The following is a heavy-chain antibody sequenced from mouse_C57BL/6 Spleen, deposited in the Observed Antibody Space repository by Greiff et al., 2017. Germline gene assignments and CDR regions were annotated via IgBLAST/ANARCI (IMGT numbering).Heavy chain of an antibody. D-gene: IGHD3-3*01. CDR3: ARERDGWYFDV. CDR2: ISDGGSYT. CDR1: GFTFSSHA. J-gene: IGHJ1*03. Sequence: DVKLVESGGGLVKPGGSLKLSCAASGFTFSSHAMSWVRQTPEKRLEWVATISDGGSYTYYPDNVKGRFTISRDNAKNNLYLQMSHLKSEDTAMYYCARERDGWYFDVWGTGTTVTVSS. V-gene: IGHV5-4*01.